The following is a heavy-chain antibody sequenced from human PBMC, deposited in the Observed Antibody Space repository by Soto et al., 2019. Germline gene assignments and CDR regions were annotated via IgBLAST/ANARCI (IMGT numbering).Heavy chain of an antibody. Sequence: QVQLVESGGGVVQPGASLRLSCTASGFMFSAYAMLWVRQAPGKGLEWVAAMSYDGTNKYYADYLKGRFTISRDNSKNTLFLQMSSLTADDSAVYYCARDPSPYTSGWYGIDFWGLGTLVTVSS. V-gene: IGHV3-30-3*01. D-gene: IGHD6-19*01. CDR3: ARDPSPYTSGWYGIDF. CDR1: GFMFSAYA. J-gene: IGHJ4*01. CDR2: MSYDGTNK.